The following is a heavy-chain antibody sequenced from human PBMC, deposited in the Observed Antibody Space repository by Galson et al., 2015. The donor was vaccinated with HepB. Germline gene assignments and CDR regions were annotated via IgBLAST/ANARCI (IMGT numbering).Heavy chain of an antibody. J-gene: IGHJ3*02. CDR1: GFTFSSYW. V-gene: IGHV3-74*01. CDR2: INSDGSST. CDR3: ARDQGGDFWSGYYPNDAFDI. D-gene: IGHD3-3*01. Sequence: SLRLSCAASGFTFSSYWMHWVRQAPGKGLVWVSRINSDGSSTSYADSVKGRFTISRDNAKNTLYLQMNSLRAEDTAVYYCARDQGGDFWSGYYPNDAFDIWGQGTMVTVSS.